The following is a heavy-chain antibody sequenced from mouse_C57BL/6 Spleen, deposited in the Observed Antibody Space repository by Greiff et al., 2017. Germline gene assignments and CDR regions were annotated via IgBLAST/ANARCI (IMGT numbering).Heavy chain of an antibody. CDR1: GYAFSSSW. Sequence: QVQLQQSGPELVKPGASVKISCKASGYAFSSSWLNWVKQRPGKGLEWIGRIYPGDGDTNYNGKFKGKATLTADNSSSTAYMQLRSLTSEDSAVYFCARAGYDSTFAYWGQGALVTVSA. V-gene: IGHV1-82*01. CDR2: IYPGDGDT. CDR3: ARAGYDSTFAY. J-gene: IGHJ3*01. D-gene: IGHD2-4*01.